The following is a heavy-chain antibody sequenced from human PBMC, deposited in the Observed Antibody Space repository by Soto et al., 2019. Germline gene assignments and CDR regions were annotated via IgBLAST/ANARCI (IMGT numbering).Heavy chain of an antibody. D-gene: IGHD2-21*01. J-gene: IGHJ4*02. CDR2: ISGSSSYI. CDR3: ARGLHSLFDY. V-gene: IGHV3-21*01. CDR1: GFTFSSYS. Sequence: GGSLRLSCAASGFTFSSYSMNWVRQAPGKGLEWVSSISGSSSYIYYADSVKGRFTISRDNAKNSLYLQMNSLRAEDTAVYYCARGLHSLFDYWGQGTLVTVSS.